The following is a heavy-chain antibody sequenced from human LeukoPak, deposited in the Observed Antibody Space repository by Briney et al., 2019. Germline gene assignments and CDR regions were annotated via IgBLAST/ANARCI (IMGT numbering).Heavy chain of an antibody. CDR2: IYYSGST. J-gene: IGHJ6*03. CDR3: ARGGYNSTGYYYYMDV. Sequence: SETLSLTCTVSGGSISSHYWSWIRQPPGKGLEWIGYIYYSGSTNYNPSLKSRVTISVDTSKNQFSLKLSSVTAADTAVYYCARGGYNSTGYYYYMDVWGKGTTVTVSS. V-gene: IGHV4-59*11. CDR1: GGSISSHY. D-gene: IGHD5-24*01.